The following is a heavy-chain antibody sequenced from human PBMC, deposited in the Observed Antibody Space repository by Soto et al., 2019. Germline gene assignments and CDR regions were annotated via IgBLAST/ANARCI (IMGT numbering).Heavy chain of an antibody. J-gene: IGHJ4*02. Sequence: PGESLKISCNGSGYSFAGYWITWVRQKPGKGLEWMGRIDPSDSQTYYSPSFRGHVTISVTKSITTVFLQWSSLRASDTAMYYCARQIYDSDTGPNFQYYFDSWGQGTPVPFSP. CDR1: GYSFAGYW. D-gene: IGHD3-22*01. CDR2: IDPSDSQT. CDR3: ARQIYDSDTGPNFQYYFDS. V-gene: IGHV5-10-1*01.